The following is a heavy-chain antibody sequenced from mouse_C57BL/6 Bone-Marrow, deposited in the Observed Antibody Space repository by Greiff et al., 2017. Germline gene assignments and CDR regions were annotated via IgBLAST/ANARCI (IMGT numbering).Heavy chain of an antibody. CDR3: AIALSGWLRAMDY. J-gene: IGHJ4*01. CDR2: IHPSDSDT. Sequence: QVQLPQPGAELVKPGASVKVSCKASGHTFTSYWMHWVKQRPGPGLEWIGRIHPSDSDTNYNQKFKGKATLTVDKSSSTAYMQLSSLTSEDSSVYYCAIALSGWLRAMDYWGQGTSVTVSS. CDR1: GHTFTSYW. V-gene: IGHV1-74*01. D-gene: IGHD2-2*01.